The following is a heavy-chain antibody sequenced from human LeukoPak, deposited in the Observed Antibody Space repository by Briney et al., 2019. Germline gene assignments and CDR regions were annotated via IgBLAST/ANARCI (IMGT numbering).Heavy chain of an antibody. V-gene: IGHV3-30*02. J-gene: IGHJ6*03. CDR1: GFSVSDHY. CDR2: IPYDGTNH. Sequence: PGGSLRLSCAASGFSVSDHYMNWVRQAPGKGLEWVAFIPYDGTNHYYADSVKGRFTISRDNSKNTVYLQMNSLKTEDTTVYFCAKEGHFYMDVWGKGTTVTISS. CDR3: AKEGHFYMDV.